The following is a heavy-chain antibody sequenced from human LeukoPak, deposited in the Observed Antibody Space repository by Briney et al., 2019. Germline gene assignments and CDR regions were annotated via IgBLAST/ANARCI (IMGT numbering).Heavy chain of an antibody. V-gene: IGHV3-43*02. D-gene: IGHD3-3*01. CDR1: GFIFDNYA. J-gene: IGHJ2*01. Sequence: GGSLRLSCAAPGFIFDNYAIHWVRQAPGKGLEWVSLISGDGGSTFYADSVRGRFTISRDNSKNTLYLQMNSLRAEDTAVYYCAKDLRGFGWYFDLWGRGTLVTVSS. CDR3: AKDLRGFGWYFDL. CDR2: ISGDGGST.